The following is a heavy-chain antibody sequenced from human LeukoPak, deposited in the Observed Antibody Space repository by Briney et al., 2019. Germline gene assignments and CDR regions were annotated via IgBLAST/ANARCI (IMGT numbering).Heavy chain of an antibody. J-gene: IGHJ3*02. V-gene: IGHV5-51*01. Sequence: GESLKISCKGSGYSFTSYWIGWVRQMPGKGLEWMGIIYPGDSDTRYSPSFQGQVTISADKSISTAYLQWSSLKASGTAMYYCARRRSYDFWSGLSGDAFDIWGQGTMVTVSS. CDR2: IYPGDSDT. CDR3: ARRRSYDFWSGLSGDAFDI. CDR1: GYSFTSYW. D-gene: IGHD3-3*01.